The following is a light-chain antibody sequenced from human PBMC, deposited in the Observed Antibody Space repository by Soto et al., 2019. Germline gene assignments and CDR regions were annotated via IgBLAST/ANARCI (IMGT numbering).Light chain of an antibody. Sequence: IGVTQSPGTLSVSQGGGAPLCCLASQSVSSYLAWYQQKPGQAPRLLIYGASSRATGIPDRFSGSGSGTDFNLSFSSLQTEHFAVYSCQQYNNWPWTFGQGTKVDIK. CDR2: GAS. J-gene: IGKJ1*01. V-gene: IGKV3D-15*01. CDR3: QQYNNWPWT. CDR1: QSVSSY.